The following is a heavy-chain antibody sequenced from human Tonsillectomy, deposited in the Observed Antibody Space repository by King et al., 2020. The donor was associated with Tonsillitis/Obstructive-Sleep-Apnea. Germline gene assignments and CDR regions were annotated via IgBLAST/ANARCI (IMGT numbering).Heavy chain of an antibody. V-gene: IGHV3-33*05. CDR3: ARERTYSSRWGIDY. D-gene: IGHD6-19*01. Sequence: HWVRQAPGKGLEWLTVISYDGSNEKYADSVKGRFTVSRDNFKNTLYLQMDSLKADDTAIYFCARERTYSSRWGIDYWGQGTPVTVSS. J-gene: IGHJ4*02. CDR2: ISYDGSNE.